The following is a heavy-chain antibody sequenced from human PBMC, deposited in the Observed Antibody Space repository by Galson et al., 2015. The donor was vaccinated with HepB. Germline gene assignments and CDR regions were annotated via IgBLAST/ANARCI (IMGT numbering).Heavy chain of an antibody. V-gene: IGHV1-69*13. CDR3: ARDVGRYDAFDI. J-gene: IGHJ3*02. CDR2: IIPIFGTA. Sequence: SVKVSCKASGGTFSSYAISWVRQAPGQGLEWMGGIIPIFGTANYAQKFQGRVTITADESTSTAYMELSSLRSEDTAVYYCARDVGRYDAFDIWGQGTMVTVSS. D-gene: IGHD1-14*01. CDR1: GGTFSSYA.